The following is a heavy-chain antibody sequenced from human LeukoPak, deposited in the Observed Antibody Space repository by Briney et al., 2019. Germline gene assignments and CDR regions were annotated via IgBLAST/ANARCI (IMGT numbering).Heavy chain of an antibody. D-gene: IGHD3-22*01. CDR3: ATINSSGYYFYFDY. J-gene: IGHJ4*02. CDR2: FDPEDGET. Sequence: ASVKFSCKASGYTFTGYYMHWVRQAPGKGLEWMGGFDPEDGETIYAQKFQGRVTMTEDTSTDTAYMELSSLRSEDTAVYYCATINSSGYYFYFDYWGQGTLVTVSS. CDR1: GYTFTGYY. V-gene: IGHV1-24*01.